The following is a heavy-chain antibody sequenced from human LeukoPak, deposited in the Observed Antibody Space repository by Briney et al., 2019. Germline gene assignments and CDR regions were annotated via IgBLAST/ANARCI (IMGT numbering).Heavy chain of an antibody. J-gene: IGHJ4*02. CDR3: ARELDITGWVGAFDY. Sequence: GGSLRLSCAGSGFTFSSYNMDWVRQAPGKGLEWISYISYSGNTIYYGDSVKGRFTISRDNSKNSVYLQMNNLRAEDTAVYYCARELDITGWVGAFDYWGQGTVVTVSS. D-gene: IGHD6-19*01. CDR2: ISYSGNTI. CDR1: GFTFSSYN. V-gene: IGHV3-48*04.